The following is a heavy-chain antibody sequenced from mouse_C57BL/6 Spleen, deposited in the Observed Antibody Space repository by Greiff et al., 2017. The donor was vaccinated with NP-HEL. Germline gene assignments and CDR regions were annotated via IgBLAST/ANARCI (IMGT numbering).Heavy chain of an antibody. V-gene: IGHV3-6*01. J-gene: IGHJ1*03. CDR2: ISYDGSN. Sequence: ESGPGLVKPSQSLSLTCSVTGYSITSGYYWNWIRQFPGNKLEWMGYISYDGSNHYNPSLKNRISITRDTSKNQFFLKLNSVTTEDTATYYCARVWYYGSSRYWYFDVWGTGTTVTVSS. D-gene: IGHD1-1*01. CDR3: ARVWYYGSSRYWYFDV. CDR1: GYSITSGYY.